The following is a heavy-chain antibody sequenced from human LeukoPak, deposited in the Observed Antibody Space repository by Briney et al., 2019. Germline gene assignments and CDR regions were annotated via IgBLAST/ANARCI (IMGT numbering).Heavy chain of an antibody. CDR3: STGRDGYSYFDY. D-gene: IGHD5-24*01. J-gene: IGHJ4*02. CDR1: GFTFNNAW. V-gene: IGHV3-15*01. CDR2: IKSKTDGGTI. Sequence: PGQSLRLSCAASGFTFNNAWMSWVRQAPGKGLEWVGRIKSKTDGGTIDYAAPVKGRFTISRDDSKNTLFLQMNSLKTEDTAVYYCSTGRDGYSYFDYWGQGTLVTVSS.